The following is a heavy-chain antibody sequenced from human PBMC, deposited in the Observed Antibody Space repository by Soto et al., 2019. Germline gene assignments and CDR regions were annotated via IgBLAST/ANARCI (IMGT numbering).Heavy chain of an antibody. CDR3: AKDDSNRWYNYYAMDV. V-gene: IGHV3-30*18. Sequence: QVQLVESGGGVVQPGRSLRLSCAASGFTFYKYGMHWVRQAPGKGLEWVALISHDGSNKYYVDSVKGRFTIARDNSKNTVFLQMNSLRPEHTALYFCAKDDSNRWYNYYAMDVWGQGTTVTVSS. CDR1: GFTFYKYG. J-gene: IGHJ6*02. CDR2: ISHDGSNK. D-gene: IGHD3-22*01.